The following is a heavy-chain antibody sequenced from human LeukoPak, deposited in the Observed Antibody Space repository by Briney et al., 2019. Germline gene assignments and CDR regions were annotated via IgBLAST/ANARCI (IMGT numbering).Heavy chain of an antibody. CDR1: GFTFSSYS. CDR2: ISSSSSYI. D-gene: IGHD6-19*01. V-gene: IGHV3-21*01. CDR3: AREPIAVAGTGAYYFDY. J-gene: IGHJ4*02. Sequence: PGGSLRLSCAASGFTFSSYSMNWVRQAPGKGLEWVSSISSSSSYIYYADSVKGRFTISRDNAKNSLYLQMNSLRAEDTAVYYCAREPIAVAGTGAYYFDYWGQGTLVTVSS.